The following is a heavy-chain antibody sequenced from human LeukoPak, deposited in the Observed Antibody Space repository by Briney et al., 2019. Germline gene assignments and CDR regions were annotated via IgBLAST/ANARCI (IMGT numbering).Heavy chain of an antibody. CDR3: ARSSYYYDTQLDY. CDR2: IYPGDSDT. V-gene: IGHV5-51*01. J-gene: IGHJ4*02. Sequence: GESLKISCKCSGYSFTSYWIGWVRQMPGKGLEWMGIIYPGDSDTRYSPSFQGQVTISADKSISTAYLQWSSLKASDTAMYYCARSSYYYDTQLDYWGQGTLVTVSS. D-gene: IGHD3-22*01. CDR1: GYSFTSYW.